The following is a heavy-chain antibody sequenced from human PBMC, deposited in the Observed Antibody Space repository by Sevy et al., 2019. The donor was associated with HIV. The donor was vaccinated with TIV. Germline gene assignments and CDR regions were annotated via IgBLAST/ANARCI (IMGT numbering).Heavy chain of an antibody. CDR1: GYTFTCYG. V-gene: IGHV1-18*01. CDR2: ISACNGNT. J-gene: IGHJ6*02. D-gene: IGHD2-21*02. Sequence: ASVKVSCKASGYTFTCYGMSWVRQAPGQGLEWMGWISACNGNTNYAQMLQGRVTMTTDTSTSTAYMELRSLRSDDTAVYYCARDAAYCGGDCYGNGMDVWGQGTTVTVS. CDR3: ARDAAYCGGDCYGNGMDV.